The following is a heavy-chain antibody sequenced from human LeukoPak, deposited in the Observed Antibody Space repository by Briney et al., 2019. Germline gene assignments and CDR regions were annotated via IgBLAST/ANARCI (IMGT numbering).Heavy chain of an antibody. V-gene: IGHV3-74*01. CDR2: FNSDGSPT. CDR3: TSYTSGCN. D-gene: IGHD5-12*01. Sequence: GGPLRLSCAPSELTLNSNWMQWVRQAPGRGLVWVSRFNSDGSPTIYAHSVKGRFTISRDNAKNTLYLQMNRLRAEDTAVYYCTSYTSGCNWGQGTLVTVSS. CDR1: ELTLNSNW. J-gene: IGHJ4*02.